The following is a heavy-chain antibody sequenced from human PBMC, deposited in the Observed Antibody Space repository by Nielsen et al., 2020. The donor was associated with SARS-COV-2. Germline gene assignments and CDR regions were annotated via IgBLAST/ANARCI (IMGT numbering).Heavy chain of an antibody. CDR1: GFTFSSYE. CDR3: ARDSVPGGAARSGWFDP. J-gene: IGHJ5*02. CDR2: ISSSGSTI. D-gene: IGHD6-6*01. V-gene: IGHV3-48*03. Sequence: GESLKISCAASGFTFSSYEMNWVRQAPGKGLEWVSYISSSGSTIYYADSVKGRFTISRDNAKNSLYLQMNSLRAEDTAVYYCARDSVPGGAARSGWFDPWGQGTLVTVSS.